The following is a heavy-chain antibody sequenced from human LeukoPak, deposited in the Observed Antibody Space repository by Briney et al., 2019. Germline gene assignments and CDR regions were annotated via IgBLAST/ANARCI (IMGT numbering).Heavy chain of an antibody. CDR2: IYYSGST. Sequence: SETRCLTCTVSGGSSSCGGYSWCWIPQPPPKCLEWIGYIYYSGSTYYNPSLKSRVTISVDTSKNQFSLKLSSVTAADTAVYYCARTRSSLGFDYWGQGTLVTVSS. J-gene: IGHJ4*02. D-gene: IGHD6-13*01. CDR1: GGSSSCGGYS. CDR3: ARTRSSLGFDY. V-gene: IGHV4-31*03.